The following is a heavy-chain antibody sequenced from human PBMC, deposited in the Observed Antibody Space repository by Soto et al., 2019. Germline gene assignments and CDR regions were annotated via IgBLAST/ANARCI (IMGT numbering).Heavy chain of an antibody. CDR3: XXXGGLPRYY. CDR1: GGSISSVGYS. CDR2: IYHTGST. J-gene: IGHJ4*02. D-gene: IGHD5-12*01. Sequence: QLQLQESGSGLVKPSQTLSLTCAVSGGSISSVGYSWSWIRQPPGKGLEWIGYIYHTGSTYYNPSXXXXXXXXXXXXXXXXXXXXXXXXXXXTAXXXXXXXGGLPRYYWGQGTLVTVSS. V-gene: IGHV4-30-2*01.